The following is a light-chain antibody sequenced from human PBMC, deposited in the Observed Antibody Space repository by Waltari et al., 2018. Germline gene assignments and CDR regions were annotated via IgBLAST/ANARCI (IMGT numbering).Light chain of an antibody. CDR3: YSGDDSGNQEV. CDR2: EDT. V-gene: IGLV3-10*01. J-gene: IGLJ2*01. CDR1: ALPTKY. Sequence: SYELTQPPSVSVSPGQTARITCSGDALPTKYVSWYQQKSGQAPVLVIYEDTERPSGIPERFSGSSSGTMATLTISGAQVEDEADYYCYSGDDSGNQEVFGGGTKLTVL.